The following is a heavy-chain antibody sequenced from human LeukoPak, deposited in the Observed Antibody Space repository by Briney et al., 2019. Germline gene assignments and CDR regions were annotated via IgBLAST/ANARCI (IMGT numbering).Heavy chain of an antibody. J-gene: IGHJ4*02. CDR3: AKDRSGLDFDY. CDR1: GFTFSSYG. Sequence: PGGSLRLSCAASGFTFSSYGMHWVRQAPGKGLEWVAVISYDGSNKYYADSVKGRFTISRDNSKNTLYLQMNSLRAEDTAVYYCAKDRSGLDFDYWGQGTLVTVSS. D-gene: IGHD7-27*01. V-gene: IGHV3-30*18. CDR2: ISYDGSNK.